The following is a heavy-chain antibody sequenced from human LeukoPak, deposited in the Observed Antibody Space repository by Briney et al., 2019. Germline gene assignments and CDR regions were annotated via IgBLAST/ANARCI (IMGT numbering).Heavy chain of an antibody. CDR1: GYTFTGQY. Sequence: GASVKVSCKPSGYTFTGQYLHWVRQAPGQGLEWMGWINPNSGGTKSSQKFQGRVIMTRDTSISTAYMELRSLSSDDRAVYYCARWRQLHLGELFPFAEFFQPWGQGTLVTVFS. D-gene: IGHD3-16*01. CDR2: INPNSGGT. V-gene: IGHV1-2*02. CDR3: ARWRQLHLGELFPFAEFFQP. J-gene: IGHJ1*01.